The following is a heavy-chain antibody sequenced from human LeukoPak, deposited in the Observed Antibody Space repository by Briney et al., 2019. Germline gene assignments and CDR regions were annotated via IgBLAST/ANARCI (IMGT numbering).Heavy chain of an antibody. D-gene: IGHD3-3*01. V-gene: IGHV3-30*04. CDR1: GFTFSSYA. CDR2: ISYDGSNK. J-gene: IGHJ6*02. Sequence: GGSLRLSCAASGFTFSSYAMHWVRQAPGKGLEWVAVISYDGSNKYYADSVKGRFTISRNNSKNTLYLQMNSLRAEDTAVYYCARDGYDFWSGYYDYYYGMDVWGQGTTVTVSS. CDR3: ARDGYDFWSGYYDYYYGMDV.